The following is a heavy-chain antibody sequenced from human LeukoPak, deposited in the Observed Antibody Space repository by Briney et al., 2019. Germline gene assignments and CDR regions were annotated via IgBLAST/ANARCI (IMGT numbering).Heavy chain of an antibody. CDR3: AREEQYNNFFGY. CDR1: GYTLTDYY. V-gene: IGHV1-2*02. Sequence: GASVKVSCKASGYTLTDYYIHWVRQAPGQGLEWMGWINPNSGDTTYAQKFQGRLTMTRDTSISSAYMDLSRLNSDDTAVYFCAREEQYNNFFGYWGQGTLVTVSS. D-gene: IGHD1/OR15-1a*01. J-gene: IGHJ4*02. CDR2: INPNSGDT.